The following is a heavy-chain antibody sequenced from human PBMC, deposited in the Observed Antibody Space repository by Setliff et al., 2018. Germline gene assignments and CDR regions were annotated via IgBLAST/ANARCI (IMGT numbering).Heavy chain of an antibody. J-gene: IGHJ4*02. CDR1: GYSLTRYY. D-gene: IGHD2-2*01. CDR2: LIPIFNTP. Sequence: SVKVSCKASGYSLTRYYMHWVRQAPGQGLEWMGRLIPIFNTPNYAQKFQDRITLSADESTGTAYLEFKSLRSDDTAIYYCSRLVRFCTKISCQRLLGDDYWGQGALVTVSS. CDR3: SRLVRFCTKISCQRLLGDDY. V-gene: IGHV1-69*13.